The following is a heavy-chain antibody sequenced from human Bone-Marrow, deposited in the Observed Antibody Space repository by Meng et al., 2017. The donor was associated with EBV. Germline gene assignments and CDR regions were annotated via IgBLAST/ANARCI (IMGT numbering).Heavy chain of an antibody. CDR3: ASESGRGFTPDY. Sequence: QVQLVASGAEGKKPGSSVKVSCKTSGGTFRSDAVTWVRQAPGQGLEWMGGLIPMSDAPHYAQKFQGRVTITADESTSTHYMDLSGLRSEDTAVYYCASESGRGFTPDYWGQGTLVTVSS. CDR2: LIPMSDAP. CDR1: GGTFRSDA. J-gene: IGHJ4*02. V-gene: IGHV1-69*01. D-gene: IGHD3-10*01.